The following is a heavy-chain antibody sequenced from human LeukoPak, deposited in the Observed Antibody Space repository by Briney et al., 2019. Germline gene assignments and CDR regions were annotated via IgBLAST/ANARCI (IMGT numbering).Heavy chain of an antibody. J-gene: IGHJ3*01. Sequence: PSETLSLTCTVSGGSVSSTHYWGWIRQPPGKGLEWLGSIYYGGSTYYNASLRSRVTTSVDTSKNQFSLKLSSVTAADTAVYYCAKSTYYYDTFVNAFDLWGQGTVVTVSS. V-gene: IGHV4-39*07. CDR3: AKSTYYYDTFVNAFDL. CDR1: GGSVSSTHY. CDR2: IYYGGST. D-gene: IGHD3-22*01.